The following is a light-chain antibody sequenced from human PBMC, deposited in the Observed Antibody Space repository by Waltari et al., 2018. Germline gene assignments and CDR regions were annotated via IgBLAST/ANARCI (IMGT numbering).Light chain of an antibody. Sequence: QSVLTQPPSVSAAPGQKATISSPGISSHIGSYYLSWYQQLPGTAPKLLIFEDNKRPSGIPGRFSGSKSGTSATLGITGLQTGDEADYYCGTWDSSLSAVIFGGGTKLTAL. J-gene: IGLJ2*01. CDR2: EDN. CDR1: SSHIGSYY. CDR3: GTWDSSLSAVI. V-gene: IGLV1-51*02.